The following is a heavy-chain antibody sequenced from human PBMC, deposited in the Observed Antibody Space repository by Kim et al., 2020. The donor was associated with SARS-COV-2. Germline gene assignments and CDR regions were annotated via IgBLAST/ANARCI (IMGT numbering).Heavy chain of an antibody. Sequence: SETLSLTCTVSGGSISSSSYYWGWIRQPPGKGLEWIGSIYYSGSTYYNPSLKSRVTISVDTSKNQFSLKLSSVTAADTAVYYCARHDTYYYDSSGSYWGQGTLVTVSS. V-gene: IGHV4-39*01. CDR3: ARHDTYYYDSSGSY. CDR2: IYYSGST. D-gene: IGHD3-22*01. J-gene: IGHJ4*02. CDR1: GGSISSSSYY.